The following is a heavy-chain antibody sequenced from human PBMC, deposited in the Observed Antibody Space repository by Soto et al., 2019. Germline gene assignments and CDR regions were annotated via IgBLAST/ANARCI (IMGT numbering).Heavy chain of an antibody. CDR3: AHRVLRTVFGLVTTTAIYFDF. CDR2: IYWDDDK. D-gene: IGHD3-3*01. CDR1: GFSLTTSGVG. V-gene: IGHV2-5*02. Sequence: QITLNESGPTPVKPRQTLTLTCTFSGFSLTTSGVGVGWIRQSPGKAPEWLALIYWDDDKRYSPSLKSRLTITKDTSKMRVVLTMADLDPADTATYYCAHRVLRTVFGLVTTTAIYFDFWGQGTPVAVSS. J-gene: IGHJ4*02.